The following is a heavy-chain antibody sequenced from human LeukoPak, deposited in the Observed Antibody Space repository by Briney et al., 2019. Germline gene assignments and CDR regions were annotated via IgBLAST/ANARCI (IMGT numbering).Heavy chain of an antibody. CDR1: GGSFSGYY. Sequence: SETLSLTCAVYGGSFSGYYWSWIRQPPGKGLEWIGEINHSGSTNYNPSLKSRVTISVDTSKKQFFLRLSSVTAADTAVYYCASHKGFWGQGTLVTVSS. CDR3: ASHKGF. J-gene: IGHJ4*02. V-gene: IGHV4-34*01. CDR2: INHSGST.